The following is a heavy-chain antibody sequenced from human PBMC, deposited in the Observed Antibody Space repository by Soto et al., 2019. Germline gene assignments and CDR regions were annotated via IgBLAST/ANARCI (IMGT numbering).Heavy chain of an antibody. J-gene: IGHJ6*02. Sequence: LVMLCHSRSVACGTVSGGSYCWSWIRQPPGKGLEWIGYIYYSGSTNYNPSLKSRVTISVDTSKNQFSLKLSSVTAADTAVYYCASSGPYYDFWSGYRDYYYGMDVWGQGTTVTVSS. CDR3: ASSGPYYDFWSGYRDYYYGMDV. D-gene: IGHD3-3*01. CDR1: CGTVSGGSYC. V-gene: IGHV4-61*01. CDR2: IYYSGST.